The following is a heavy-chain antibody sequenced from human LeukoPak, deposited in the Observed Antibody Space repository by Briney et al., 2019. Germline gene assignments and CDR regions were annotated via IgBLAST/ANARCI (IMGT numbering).Heavy chain of an antibody. D-gene: IGHD3-22*01. Sequence: ASVKVSCKASGYTFTSYDINWVRQATGQGLEWMGWMNPNSGNTGYAQKFQGRVTMTRNTSISTAYMELSSLRSEDTAVYYCARDSHGAYDSSVWYFDLWGRGTLVTVSS. CDR3: ARDSHGAYDSSVWYFDL. CDR1: GYTFTSYD. V-gene: IGHV1-8*01. CDR2: MNPNSGNT. J-gene: IGHJ2*01.